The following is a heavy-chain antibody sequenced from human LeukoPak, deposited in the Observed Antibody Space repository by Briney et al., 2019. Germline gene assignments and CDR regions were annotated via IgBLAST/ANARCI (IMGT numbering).Heavy chain of an antibody. CDR1: GFTFSSYA. V-gene: IGHV3-23*01. J-gene: IGHJ5*02. CDR3: ARVIDYYDNWFDP. Sequence: SGGSLRLSCAASGFTFSSYAMSWVRQAPGKGLEWVSAISGSGGSTYYADSVKGRFTISRDNSKNTLYLQMNSLRAEDTAVYYCARVIDYYDNWFDPWGQGTLVTVSS. D-gene: IGHD3-22*01. CDR2: ISGSGGST.